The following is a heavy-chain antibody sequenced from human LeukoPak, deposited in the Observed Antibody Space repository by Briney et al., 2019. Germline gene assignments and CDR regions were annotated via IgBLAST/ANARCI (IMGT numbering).Heavy chain of an antibody. D-gene: IGHD2-15*01. J-gene: IGHJ3*02. CDR1: GASIRSGDYY. V-gene: IGHV4-30-4*01. CDR3: ARDCRGGSCSGAFDI. Sequence: SETLSLTCTVSGASIRSGDYYWSWIRQPPGKGLEWIGYIYDSGSTYYNPSLKSRTTISVDTSENRFSLKLSSVTATDTAVYYCARDCRGGSCSGAFDIWAKGQWSPSLQ. CDR2: IYDSGST.